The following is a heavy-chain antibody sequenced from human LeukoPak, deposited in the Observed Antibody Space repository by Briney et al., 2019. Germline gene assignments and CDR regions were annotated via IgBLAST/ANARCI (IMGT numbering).Heavy chain of an antibody. CDR2: IYHSGST. V-gene: IGHV4-39*07. Sequence: SETLSLTCTVSGGSISSSSYYWGWIRQPPGKGLEWIGSIYHSGSTYYIPSLKSRVTISVDTSKNQFSLKLSSVTAADTAVYYCARDSLLSLDYWGQGTLVTVSS. CDR3: ARDSLLSLDY. J-gene: IGHJ4*02. D-gene: IGHD2-8*02. CDR1: GGSISSSSYY.